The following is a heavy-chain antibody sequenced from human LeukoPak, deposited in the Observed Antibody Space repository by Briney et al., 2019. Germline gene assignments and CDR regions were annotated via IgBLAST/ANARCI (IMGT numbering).Heavy chain of an antibody. CDR1: GFTFSSYG. CDR3: AKDAYSSPFDY. D-gene: IGHD6-13*01. V-gene: IGHV3-30*18. Sequence: PGGSLRLSCAASGFTFSSYGMHWVRQAPGKGLEWVAVISYDGSNKYYADSVKGRFTISRDNSKNTLYLQMNSLRAEDTAVYYCAKDAYSSPFDYWGQGTLVTVSS. J-gene: IGHJ4*02. CDR2: ISYDGSNK.